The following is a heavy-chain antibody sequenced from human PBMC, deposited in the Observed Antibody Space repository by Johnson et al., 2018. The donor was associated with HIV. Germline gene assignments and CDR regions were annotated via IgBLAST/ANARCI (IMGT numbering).Heavy chain of an antibody. Sequence: VQLVESGGGLVQPGGSLRLSCAASGFTFSSYDMHWVRQATGKGLEWVSAIGTAGDTYYPGSVKGRFTISRDNSDNSLYLQMSSLRADDTAIYYCVRGGQWGPTDGFDVWGQGTMVTVSS. CDR1: GFTFSSYD. D-gene: IGHD6-19*01. CDR3: VRGGQWGPTDGFDV. V-gene: IGHV3-13*01. J-gene: IGHJ3*01. CDR2: IGTAGDT.